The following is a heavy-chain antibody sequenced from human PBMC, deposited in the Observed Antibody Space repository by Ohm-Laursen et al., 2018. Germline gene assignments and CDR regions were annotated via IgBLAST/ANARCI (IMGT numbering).Heavy chain of an antibody. CDR2: ISYDGSNK. D-gene: IGHD6-13*01. Sequence: LSLTCAASGFTFSSYGMHWVRQAPGKGLEWVAVISYDGSNKYYADSVKGRFTISRDNSKNTLYLQMNSLRAEDTAVYYCAKDGAAAGRGALDYWGQGTLVTVSS. J-gene: IGHJ4*02. CDR3: AKDGAAAGRGALDY. V-gene: IGHV3-30*18. CDR1: GFTFSSYG.